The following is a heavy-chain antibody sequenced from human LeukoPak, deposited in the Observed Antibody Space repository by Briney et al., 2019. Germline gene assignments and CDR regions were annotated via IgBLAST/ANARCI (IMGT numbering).Heavy chain of an antibody. CDR3: VRIRGLGLFDY. V-gene: IGHV6-1*01. CDR2: TNYRSKWFD. CDR1: GDSASNNRAS. Sequence: SQTLSLTCAISGDSASNNRASWGWIRQSPSRGLGWLGRTNYRSKWFDDYAPSLRSRITINPDTSKNQFSLQLTSVTPEDTAVYYCVRIRGLGLFDYWGQGTLVTVSS. D-gene: IGHD1-26*01. J-gene: IGHJ4*02.